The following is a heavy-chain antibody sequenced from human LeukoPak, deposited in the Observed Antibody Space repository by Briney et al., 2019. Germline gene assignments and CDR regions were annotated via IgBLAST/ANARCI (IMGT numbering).Heavy chain of an antibody. CDR1: GFTFSSYW. Sequence: PGGSLRLSCAASGFTFSSYWMSWVRQAPGKGLEWVANIKQDGSEKYYVDSVKGRFTISRDNAKNSLYLQMNSLRAEDTAVYYCAREGYGDYVEAVGLWGQGTLVTVSS. V-gene: IGHV3-7*03. CDR3: AREGYGDYVEAVGL. D-gene: IGHD4-17*01. CDR2: IKQDGSEK. J-gene: IGHJ4*02.